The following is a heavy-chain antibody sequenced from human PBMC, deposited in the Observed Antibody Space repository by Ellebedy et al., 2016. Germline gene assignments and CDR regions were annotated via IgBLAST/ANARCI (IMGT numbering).Heavy chain of an antibody. CDR1: GFTFSSYA. V-gene: IGHV3-23*01. CDR2: ISGSGGST. CDR3: ANAHPNYYDFWSGYYSGNWFNP. D-gene: IGHD3-3*01. J-gene: IGHJ5*02. Sequence: GGSLRLXXAASGFTFSSYAMSWVRQAPGKGLEWVSAISGSGGSTYYADSVKGRFTISRDNSKNTLYLQMNSLRAEDTAVYYCANAHPNYYDFWSGYYSGNWFNPWGQGTLVTVSS.